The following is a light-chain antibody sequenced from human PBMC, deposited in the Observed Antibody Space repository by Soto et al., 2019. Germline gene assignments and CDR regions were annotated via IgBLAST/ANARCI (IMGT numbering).Light chain of an antibody. CDR1: QSVSGY. Sequence: EIVLTQSPATLSLSPGNRATLSCRAGQSVSGYLAWYQQKPGQAPRLLIYDASNRATGIQARFSGSGSGTDFTLTITSLEPEDFAVYYCQQRSNWPSTFGGGTKVDIK. CDR2: DAS. CDR3: QQRSNWPST. V-gene: IGKV3-11*01. J-gene: IGKJ4*01.